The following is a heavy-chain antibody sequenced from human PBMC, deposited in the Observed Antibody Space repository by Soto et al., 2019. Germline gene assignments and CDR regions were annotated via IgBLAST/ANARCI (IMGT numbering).Heavy chain of an antibody. CDR1: GFTFSSYA. J-gene: IGHJ4*02. D-gene: IGHD2-2*01. CDR2: ISGSGGST. CDR3: AKPYGYCSSTSCPTPDY. V-gene: IGHV3-23*01. Sequence: EVQLLESGGGLVQPGGSLRLSCAASGFTFSSYAMSWVRQAPGKGLEWVSAISGSGGSTYYADSVKGRFTISRDNSKNTLYLQMNSVRAEDTAVYYCAKPYGYCSSTSCPTPDYWGQGTLVTVSS.